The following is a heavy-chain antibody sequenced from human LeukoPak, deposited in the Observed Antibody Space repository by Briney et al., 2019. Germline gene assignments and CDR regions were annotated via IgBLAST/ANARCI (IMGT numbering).Heavy chain of an antibody. CDR2: IYYSGST. V-gene: IGHV4-39*01. J-gene: IGHJ4*02. CDR3: ARHVSSSWHFSGYYFDY. CDR1: GGSISSSSYY. D-gene: IGHD6-13*01. Sequence: SETLSLTCTVSGGSISSSSYYWGWIRQPPGKGLEWIVSIYYSGSTYYNPSLKSRVTISVDTSKNQFSLKLSSVTAADTAVYYCARHVSSSWHFSGYYFDYWGQGTLVTVSS.